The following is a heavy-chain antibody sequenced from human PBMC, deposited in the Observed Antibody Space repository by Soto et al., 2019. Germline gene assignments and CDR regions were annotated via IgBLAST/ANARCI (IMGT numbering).Heavy chain of an antibody. CDR3: ARDSPIGSTFSGYEAIDY. CDR2: IIPLLDIT. J-gene: IGHJ4*02. D-gene: IGHD5-12*01. V-gene: IGHV1-69*08. CDR1: GGTFSSDI. Sequence: QVQLVQSGAEVKKPGSSVKVSCKTSGGTFSSDIFTWVRQAPGQGLKWMGRIIPLLDITNYAQKFQGRVTITADKSTSTAYMELNSLRSEDTAVYYCARDSPIGSTFSGYEAIDYWGQGTLVIVSS.